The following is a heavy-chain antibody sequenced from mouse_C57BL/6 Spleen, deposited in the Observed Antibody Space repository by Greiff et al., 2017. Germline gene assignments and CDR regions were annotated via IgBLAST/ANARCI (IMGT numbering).Heavy chain of an antibody. CDR3: ARDYYGSSLYAMDY. CDR2: ISDGGSYT. Sequence: EVQLQQSGAGLVKPGGSLKLSCAASGFTFSSYAMSWVRQTPEKRLEWVATISDGGSYTYYPDNVKGRVTISRDNANNNQYLQLSNLKTEDTAMYYCARDYYGSSLYAMDYWGQGTSVTVSS. CDR1: GFTFSSYA. J-gene: IGHJ4*01. D-gene: IGHD1-1*01. V-gene: IGHV5-4*01.